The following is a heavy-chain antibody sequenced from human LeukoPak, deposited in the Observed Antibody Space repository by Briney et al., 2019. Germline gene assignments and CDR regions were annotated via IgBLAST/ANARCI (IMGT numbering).Heavy chain of an antibody. D-gene: IGHD6-19*01. CDR1: GYTFTSYY. Sequence: ASVKVSCKASGYTFTSYYLHWVRRAPGQGLEWMGWINPDSGGTNYAQKFQGRVTMTRDTSISTAYMDLSRLRSDDTAVYYCARPYSSGWSNYYMDVWGKGTTVTVSS. CDR2: INPDSGGT. CDR3: ARPYSSGWSNYYMDV. V-gene: IGHV1-2*02. J-gene: IGHJ6*03.